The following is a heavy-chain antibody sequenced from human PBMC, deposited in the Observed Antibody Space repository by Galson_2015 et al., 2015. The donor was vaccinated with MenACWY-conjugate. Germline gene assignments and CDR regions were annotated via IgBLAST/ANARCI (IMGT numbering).Heavy chain of an antibody. Sequence: SVKVSCKASGYTFAAYAIHWVRQAPGQRLEYLGWINAGNGNTRSAQKLQGRVTITRDTSANTAYMELSSLRSEDTAEYYCARASLGYGNDFFDLWGQGTLVIVSS. D-gene: IGHD5-18*01. V-gene: IGHV1-3*01. CDR2: INAGNGNT. CDR1: GYTFAAYA. J-gene: IGHJ4*02. CDR3: ARASLGYGNDFFDL.